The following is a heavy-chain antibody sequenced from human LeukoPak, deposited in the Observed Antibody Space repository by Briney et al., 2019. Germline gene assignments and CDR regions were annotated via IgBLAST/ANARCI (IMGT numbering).Heavy chain of an antibody. J-gene: IGHJ6*02. CDR2: NNPNSGGI. Sequence: ASVKVSCKASGYTFTGYYMHWVRQAPGQGLEWMGWNNPNSGGINYAQKFQGRVTMTSDTSISSAYMDLSRLTSDDTAVYYCARGGCSGGSCYFPYYFSMDVWGQGTTVTVSS. D-gene: IGHD2-15*01. CDR1: GYTFTGYY. CDR3: ARGGCSGGSCYFPYYFSMDV. V-gene: IGHV1-2*02.